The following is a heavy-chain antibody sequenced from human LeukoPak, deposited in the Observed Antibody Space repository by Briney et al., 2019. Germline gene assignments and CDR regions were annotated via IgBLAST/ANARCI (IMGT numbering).Heavy chain of an antibody. CDR1: GYTFTGYY. CDR3: ARIRDGYNDAYDI. CDR2: INPGGGNT. Sequence: ASVKVSCKASGYTFTGYYIHWVRQAPGQGLEWMGLINPGGGNTNYAQNFQGRLTMTRDTSTTTVYMELSSLRSEDTAIYYCARIRDGYNDAYDIWGQGTVVTIPS. D-gene: IGHD5-24*01. J-gene: IGHJ3*02. V-gene: IGHV1-46*01.